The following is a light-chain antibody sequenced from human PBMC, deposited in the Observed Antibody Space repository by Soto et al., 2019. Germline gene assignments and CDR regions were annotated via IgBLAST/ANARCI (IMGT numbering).Light chain of an antibody. CDR1: QGISSY. V-gene: IGKV1-9*01. CDR2: AAS. Sequence: DTQLTQSPSFLSASVGDRVTISCRATQGISSYLAWYQQKPGQAPKLLIYAASTLQGGVPSRFSGSGSGTEFTLTISSLQPEDFATYYCQQLNTYPPTFGQGTRLEI. J-gene: IGKJ5*01. CDR3: QQLNTYPPT.